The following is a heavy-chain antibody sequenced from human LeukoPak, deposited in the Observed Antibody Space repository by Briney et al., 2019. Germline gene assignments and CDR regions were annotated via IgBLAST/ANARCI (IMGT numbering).Heavy chain of an antibody. D-gene: IGHD3-22*01. J-gene: IGHJ5*02. V-gene: IGHV4-30-2*01. CDR3: ARGISKMDCYDSSGSKYNWFDP. Sequence: SETLSLTCAVSGGSISSGGYSWSWIRQPPGKGLEWIGYIYHSGSTYYNPSLKSRVTISVDRSKNQFSLKLSSVTAADTAVYYCARGISKMDCYDSSGSKYNWFDPWGQGTLVTVSS. CDR2: IYHSGST. CDR1: GGSISSGGYS.